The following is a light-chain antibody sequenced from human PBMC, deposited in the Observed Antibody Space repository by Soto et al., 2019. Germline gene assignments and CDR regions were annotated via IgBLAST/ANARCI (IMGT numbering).Light chain of an antibody. CDR2: GAS. Sequence: IVMTLTPATLSVLPGEVATLSCSASQSVANNLAWYQQKPGQAPRLLFYGASTRATGIPARFSGSGSGTEFTLTISSLKSEECAIYYCQQFNNWPRTFGQGTKVDIK. V-gene: IGKV3-15*01. CDR1: QSVANN. CDR3: QQFNNWPRT. J-gene: IGKJ1*01.